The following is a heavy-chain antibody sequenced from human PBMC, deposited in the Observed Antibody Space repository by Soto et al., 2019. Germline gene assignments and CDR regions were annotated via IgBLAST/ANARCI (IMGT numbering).Heavy chain of an antibody. CDR1: GYTFTSYA. CDR2: INAGNGNT. Sequence: ASVKVSCKASGYTFTSYAMHWVRQAPGQRLEWMGWINAGNGNTKYSQKFQGRVTITRDTSASTAYMELSGLRSEDTAVYYCARDMPWQWELLEGAFDIWGQGTMVTVSS. CDR3: ARDMPWQWELLEGAFDI. D-gene: IGHD1-26*01. V-gene: IGHV1-3*01. J-gene: IGHJ3*02.